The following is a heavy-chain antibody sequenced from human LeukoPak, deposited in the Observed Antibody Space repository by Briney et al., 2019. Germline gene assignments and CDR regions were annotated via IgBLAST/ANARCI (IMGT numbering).Heavy chain of an antibody. D-gene: IGHD3-10*01. Sequence: SETLSLTCAVYGGSFSSYYWSWIRQPPGKGLEWIGEINHSGSTNYNPPLKSRVTISVDTSKNQFSLKLSSVTAADTAVYYCALRPITMVRALGYWGQGTLVTVSS. CDR3: ALRPITMVRALGY. CDR1: GGSFSSYY. CDR2: INHSGST. V-gene: IGHV4-34*01. J-gene: IGHJ4*02.